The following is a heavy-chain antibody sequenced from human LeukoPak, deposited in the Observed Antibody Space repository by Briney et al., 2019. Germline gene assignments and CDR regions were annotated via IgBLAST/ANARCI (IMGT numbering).Heavy chain of an antibody. J-gene: IGHJ4*02. V-gene: IGHV3-23*01. Sequence: PGGSLRLSCAASGFTFSSYGMSWVRQAPGKGLEWVSAISGSDGSTYYADSVKGRFTISRDNSKNTLYLQMNSLRAEDTAVYYCAKDRYYYGSGDEIDYWGQGTLVTVSS. D-gene: IGHD3-10*01. CDR3: AKDRYYYGSGDEIDY. CDR2: ISGSDGST. CDR1: GFTFSSYG.